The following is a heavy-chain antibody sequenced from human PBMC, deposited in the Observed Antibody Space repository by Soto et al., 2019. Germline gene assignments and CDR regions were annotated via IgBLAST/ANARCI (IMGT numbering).Heavy chain of an antibody. V-gene: IGHV4-30-4*01. CDR3: ARVPSPFDYYYAMDV. J-gene: IGHJ6*02. CDR1: GDSISSGNKY. CDR2: IFSSGTT. D-gene: IGHD3-16*01. Sequence: PSETLSLTCTVSGDSISSGNKYWSWLRQPPGKGLEWIGYIFSSGTTYYNPSLKSRLTMSLDASQNQFSLKLNSLTDADTAVYFWARVPSPFDYYYAMDVWGQGTTVTVS.